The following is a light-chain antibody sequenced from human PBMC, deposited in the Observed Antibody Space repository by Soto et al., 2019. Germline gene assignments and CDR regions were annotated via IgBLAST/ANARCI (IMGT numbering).Light chain of an antibody. CDR3: SSYTTNSHVA. CDR1: TSDVGSYNY. Sequence: QSVLTQPASVSGSPGQSITISCTGTTSDVGSYNYVSWYQQHPGKAPKLMIYEVSNRPSGVSNRFSGSKSGNTASLTISGLQAEDEADYYCSSYTTNSHVAFGGGTKLTVL. J-gene: IGLJ2*01. V-gene: IGLV2-14*01. CDR2: EVS.